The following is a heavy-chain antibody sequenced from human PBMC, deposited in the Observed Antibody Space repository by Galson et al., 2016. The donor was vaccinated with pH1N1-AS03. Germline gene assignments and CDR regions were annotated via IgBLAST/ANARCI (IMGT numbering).Heavy chain of an antibody. CDR2: VKQDGSGK. V-gene: IGHV3-7*01. CDR3: ATSGSYGFDY. D-gene: IGHD1-26*01. J-gene: IGHJ4*02. Sequence: SLRLSCAASGFTLSTYWMNWVRQVPGKGLEWIANVKQDGSGKHYVGSVRGRFTISRDNAKNSLYLQMNTLRVDDTAIYYCATSGSYGFDYWGQGALVTVSS. CDR1: GFTLSTYW.